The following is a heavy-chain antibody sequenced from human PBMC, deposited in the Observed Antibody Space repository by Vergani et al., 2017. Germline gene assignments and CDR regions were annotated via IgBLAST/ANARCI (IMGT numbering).Heavy chain of an antibody. V-gene: IGHV4-34*01. Sequence: QAQLQQWGAGLLKPSETLSLTCAIYGGSFNDYWWTWIRQPPGKGLEWIGEIRHDGITHYSPSLKSRVTIPIDTSTHQFSLNLRSVPAAETSVYYCARQGYCTNGVCFTLFDVWGQGALVTVSS. CDR3: ARQGYCTNGVCFTLFDV. CDR1: GGSFNDYW. CDR2: IRHDGIT. D-gene: IGHD2-8*01. J-gene: IGHJ4*02.